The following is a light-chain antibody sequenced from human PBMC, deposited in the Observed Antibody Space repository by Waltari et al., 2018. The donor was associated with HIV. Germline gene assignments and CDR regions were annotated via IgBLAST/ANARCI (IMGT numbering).Light chain of an antibody. V-gene: IGLV3-1*01. J-gene: IGLJ3*02. CDR1: DLGDKY. CDR3: QAWGSSTSGV. Sequence: YEVTQPPSVAVSPGQTASITCSGYDLGDKYTCWSQQRPGQSPLLVIYQDNKRPSGIPERFSASSSGHTATLTISGTLPLDEADYYCQAWGSSTSGVFGRGTRLTVL. CDR2: QDN.